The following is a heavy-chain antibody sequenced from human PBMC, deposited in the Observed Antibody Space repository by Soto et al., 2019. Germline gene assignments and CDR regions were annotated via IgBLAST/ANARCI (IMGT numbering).Heavy chain of an antibody. CDR3: AREARVFGKAFDV. CDR2: IGTAGDT. D-gene: IGHD3-3*01. J-gene: IGHJ3*01. Sequence: GGSLRLSCSASGFTFSSFDMHWVRQPTGRGLEWVSAIGTAGDTYYPGSVKGRFTISRDNAKNSLHLQMNSLRAGDTAVYYCAREARVFGKAFDVWGQGTMVTVSS. CDR1: GFTFSSFD. V-gene: IGHV3-13*01.